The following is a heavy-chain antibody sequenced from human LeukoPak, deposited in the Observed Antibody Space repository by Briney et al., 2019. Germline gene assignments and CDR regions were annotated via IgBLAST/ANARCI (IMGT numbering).Heavy chain of an antibody. D-gene: IGHD3-22*01. CDR2: ISSSSSYI. Sequence: GGSLRLSCAASGFTFSSYSMNWVRQAPGKGLEWVSSISSSSSYIYYADSVKGRFTISRDNAKNSLYLQMNSLRAEDTAVYYCARDRAYYYDSSGYHHFDYWGQGTLVTVSS. CDR1: GFTFSSYS. CDR3: ARDRAYYYDSSGYHHFDY. J-gene: IGHJ4*02. V-gene: IGHV3-21*01.